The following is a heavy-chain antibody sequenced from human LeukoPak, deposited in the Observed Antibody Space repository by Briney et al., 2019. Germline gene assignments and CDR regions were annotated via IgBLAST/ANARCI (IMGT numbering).Heavy chain of an antibody. V-gene: IGHV4-4*02. D-gene: IGHD3-9*01. CDR3: ARHGRFYDILTGYYTQRQIDP. CDR2: INHSGST. J-gene: IGHJ5*02. CDR1: GGSISSSNW. Sequence: PSGTLSLTCAVSGGSISSSNWWSWVRQPPGKGLEWIGEINHSGSTNYNPSLKSRVTISVDTSKNQFSLKLSSVTAADTAVYYCARHGRFYDILTGYYTQRQIDPWGQGTLVTVSS.